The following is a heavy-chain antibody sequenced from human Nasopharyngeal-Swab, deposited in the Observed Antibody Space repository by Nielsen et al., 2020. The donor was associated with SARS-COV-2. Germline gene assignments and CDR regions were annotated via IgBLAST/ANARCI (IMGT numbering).Heavy chain of an antibody. Sequence: WIRQPPGKGLEWVAVICYDGRNPSYSASVHGRFTISRDNSKNTLYLQMNSLRAEDTAVYYCARDYWGIAAAGTPGYWGQGTLVTVSS. CDR3: ARDYWGIAAAGTPGY. D-gene: IGHD6-13*01. J-gene: IGHJ4*02. V-gene: IGHV3-33*01. CDR2: ICYDGRNP.